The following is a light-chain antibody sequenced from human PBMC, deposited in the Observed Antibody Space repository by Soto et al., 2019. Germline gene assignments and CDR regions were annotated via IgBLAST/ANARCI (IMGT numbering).Light chain of an antibody. V-gene: IGKV3-15*01. Sequence: EIVMTQSPATLSVSPGKRVTLSCRASQSVSSDLAWYQQKPGQAPSLLIYGASTRATGIPARFSGSGSGTEFTLTISSLQSEDFAVYYCQQFYRGWTFGQGTKVEIE. CDR3: QQFYRGWT. CDR2: GAS. J-gene: IGKJ1*01. CDR1: QSVSSD.